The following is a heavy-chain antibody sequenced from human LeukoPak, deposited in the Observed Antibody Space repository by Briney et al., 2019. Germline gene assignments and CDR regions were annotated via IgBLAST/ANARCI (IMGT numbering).Heavy chain of an antibody. V-gene: IGHV1-18*01. CDR1: GYTFTSYG. CDR2: IGPYNGNT. Sequence: ASVKVSCKASGYTFTSYGISWVRQAPGQGLEWMGLIGPYNGNTNYAQKFQGRVTMTTDTSTNMAYMELTSLTSDDTAVYYCARSVAGQGYWGQGTLVTVSS. CDR3: ARSVAGQGY. J-gene: IGHJ4*02. D-gene: IGHD6-19*01.